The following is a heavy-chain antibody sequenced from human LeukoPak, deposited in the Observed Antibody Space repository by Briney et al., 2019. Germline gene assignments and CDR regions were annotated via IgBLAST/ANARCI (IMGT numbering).Heavy chain of an antibody. CDR2: MYYSGST. CDR1: GDSISSGDYY. Sequence: KPSQTLSLTCTVSGDSISSGDYYWSWIRQPPGKGLEWIAYMYYSGSTYYNPSLKSRVTMSADTSKNQLSLKLSSVTAADTAVYYCARPYYYDSRIDPWGQGILVTVSS. D-gene: IGHD3-22*01. V-gene: IGHV4-30-4*01. J-gene: IGHJ5*02. CDR3: ARPYYYDSRIDP.